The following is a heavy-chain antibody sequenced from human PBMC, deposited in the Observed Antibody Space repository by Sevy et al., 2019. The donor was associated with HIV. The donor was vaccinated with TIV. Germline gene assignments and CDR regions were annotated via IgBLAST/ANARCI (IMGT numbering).Heavy chain of an antibody. J-gene: IGHJ5*02. CDR3: ARGPPMRYDFWSGYYTGYNWFDP. D-gene: IGHD3-3*01. CDR2: MNPNSGNT. V-gene: IGHV1-8*01. Sequence: ASVKVSCKASGYTFTSYDINWVRQATGQGLEWMGWMNPNSGNTGYTQKFQGRVTMTRNTSISTAYMELSVLRSEDTAVYYCARGPPMRYDFWSGYYTGYNWFDPWGQGTLVTVSS. CDR1: GYTFTSYD.